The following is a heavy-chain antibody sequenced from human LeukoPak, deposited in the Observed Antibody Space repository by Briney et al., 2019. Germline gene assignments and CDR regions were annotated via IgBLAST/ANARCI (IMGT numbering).Heavy chain of an antibody. Sequence: SETLSLTCTVSGGSVSSSRYYWSWIRQPPGKGLEWIGNFYYSGSTNYNPSLKTRVTISVDTSKNPSSLTVSSVTAADTSVYYCVRKRTGDQGYCFDYWGQGALCSVSS. J-gene: IGHJ4*02. CDR1: GGSVSSSRYY. D-gene: IGHD1-1*01. CDR3: VRKRTGDQGYCFDY. CDR2: FYYSGST. V-gene: IGHV4-61*01.